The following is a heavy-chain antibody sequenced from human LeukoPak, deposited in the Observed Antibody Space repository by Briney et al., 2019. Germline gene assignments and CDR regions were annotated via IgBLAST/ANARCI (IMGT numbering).Heavy chain of an antibody. CDR3: ARSFTSFGVVIP. CDR2: ISSSSSYI. V-gene: IGHV3-21*01. Sequence: GGSLRLSCAASGFTFSSYSMNWVRQAPGKGLEWVSSISSSSSYIYYADSVKGRFTISRDNAKNSLYLQMNSLRAEDTAVYYCARSFTSFGVVIPWGQATLVTVSS. CDR1: GFTFSSYS. J-gene: IGHJ5*02. D-gene: IGHD3-3*01.